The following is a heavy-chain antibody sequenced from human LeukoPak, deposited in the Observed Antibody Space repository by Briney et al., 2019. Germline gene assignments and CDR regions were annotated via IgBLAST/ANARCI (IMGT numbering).Heavy chain of an antibody. Sequence: PGGSLRLSCAASGFTFSSYSMNWVRQAPGKGLEWVSSISSSSSYIYYADSVKGRFTISRDNAKNSLYLQMNSLRAEDTAVYYCARLYCSSTSCYILSHYYYYYMDVWGKGTTVTVSS. CDR2: ISSSSSYI. D-gene: IGHD2-2*02. CDR1: GFTFSSYS. V-gene: IGHV3-21*01. CDR3: ARLYCSSTSCYILSHYYYYYMDV. J-gene: IGHJ6*03.